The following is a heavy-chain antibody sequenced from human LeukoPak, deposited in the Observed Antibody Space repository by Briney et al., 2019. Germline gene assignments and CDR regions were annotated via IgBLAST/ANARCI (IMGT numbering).Heavy chain of an antibody. D-gene: IGHD3-22*01. CDR3: ARTIYYDSSGYYY. J-gene: IGHJ4*02. CDR1: GFTFSRYS. V-gene: IGHV3-21*04. CDR2: ISISSNYI. Sequence: GGSLRLSCAASGFTFSRYSMNWVRQAPGKGLEWVSSISISSNYIYYADSVKGRFTISRDNAKNSLYLQMNSLRAEDTALYYCARTIYYDSSGYYYWGQGTLVTVSS.